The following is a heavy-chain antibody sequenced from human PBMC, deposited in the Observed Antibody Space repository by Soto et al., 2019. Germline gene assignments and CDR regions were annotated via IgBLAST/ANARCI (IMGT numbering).Heavy chain of an antibody. CDR1: GYTFTGYY. CDR2: INPNSGRT. CDR3: ARDGRLWLRTFDY. J-gene: IGHJ4*02. Sequence: QVQLVQSGAEVKKPGASVKVSCKASGYTFTGYYMHWVRQAPGQGLEWMGWINPNSGRTHYAQKSQGRGTMTRDTSISTAYMELSRLRSDDTAVDYCARDGRLWLRTFDYWGQGSLVTVSS. V-gene: IGHV1-2*02. D-gene: IGHD3-10*01.